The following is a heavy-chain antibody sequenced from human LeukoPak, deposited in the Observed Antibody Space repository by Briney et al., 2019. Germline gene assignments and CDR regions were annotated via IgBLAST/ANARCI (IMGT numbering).Heavy chain of an antibody. Sequence: GGSLRLSCAASGFTFSSYAMSWVRQAPGKGLEWVSAISGSGGSTYYADSVKGWFTISRDNSKNTLYLQMNSLRAEDTAVYYCAKDLVSGRSLGSSEKIDYWGQGTLVTVSS. CDR1: GFTFSSYA. CDR2: ISGSGGST. J-gene: IGHJ4*02. CDR3: AKDLVSGRSLGSSEKIDY. D-gene: IGHD3-10*01. V-gene: IGHV3-23*01.